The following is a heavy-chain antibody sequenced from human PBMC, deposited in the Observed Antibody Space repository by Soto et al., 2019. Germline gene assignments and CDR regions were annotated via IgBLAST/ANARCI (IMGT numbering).Heavy chain of an antibody. CDR3: ARASRGLVTSFDY. J-gene: IGHJ4*02. CDR2: IYYSGST. D-gene: IGHD5-18*01. Sequence: KASETLSLTCTVSGGSISSGDYYWSWIRQPPGKGLEWIGYIYYSGSTYYNPSLKGRVTISVDTSKNQFSLKLSSVTAADTAVYYCARASRGLVTSFDYWGQGTLVTVSS. V-gene: IGHV4-30-4*01. CDR1: GGSISSGDYY.